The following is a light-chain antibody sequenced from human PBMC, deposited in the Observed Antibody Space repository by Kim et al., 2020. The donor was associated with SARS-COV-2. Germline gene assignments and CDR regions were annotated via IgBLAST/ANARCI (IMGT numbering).Light chain of an antibody. CDR1: QSISHF. V-gene: IGKV1-39*01. CDR2: AAS. CDR3: QQSYNTPIT. Sequence: ASVGDKVTITCRASQSISHFLNWYQQKPGKAPMLLIYAASNLQSGVPSRFSGSGSGTDFTLTISSLQPEDFATYYCQQSYNTPITFGGGTKVEIK. J-gene: IGKJ4*01.